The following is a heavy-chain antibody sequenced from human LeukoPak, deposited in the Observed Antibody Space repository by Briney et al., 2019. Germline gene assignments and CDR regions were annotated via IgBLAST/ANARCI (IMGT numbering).Heavy chain of an antibody. V-gene: IGHV4-4*07. CDR1: GGSTRSYY. Sequence: PSETLSLTCTVSGGSTRSYYWNWIRQPAGKGLEWIGRIQSSGSTNYNPSLKSRVTMSIDTSKNQFSLKLSSVTAADTAVYYCARDGGSGWYNYWGQGTLVTVSS. D-gene: IGHD6-19*01. J-gene: IGHJ4*02. CDR3: ARDGGSGWYNY. CDR2: IQSSGST.